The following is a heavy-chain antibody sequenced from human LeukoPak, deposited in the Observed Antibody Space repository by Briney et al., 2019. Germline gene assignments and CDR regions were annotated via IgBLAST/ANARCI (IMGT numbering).Heavy chain of an antibody. D-gene: IGHD2-21*02. Sequence: PGRSLRLSCTASGFTFGDYAMSWFRQAPGKGLEWVGFIRGKGSGGSTEYAASVKGRFTISRDDSRSMAYLQMDGLRTEDTAVYYCTRERDCTDEYWGQGTLVTVSS. CDR2: IRGKGSGGST. J-gene: IGHJ4*02. V-gene: IGHV3-49*03. CDR3: TRERDCTDEY. CDR1: GFTFGDYA.